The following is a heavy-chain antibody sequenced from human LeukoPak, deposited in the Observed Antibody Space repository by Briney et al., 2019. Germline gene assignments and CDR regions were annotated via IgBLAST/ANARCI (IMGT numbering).Heavy chain of an antibody. CDR2: IYHSGST. CDR3: ARELRFLRYMDV. V-gene: IGHV4-30-2*01. D-gene: IGHD3-3*01. J-gene: IGHJ6*03. Sequence: SETLSLTCTVSGGSISSGGYYWSWIRQPPGKGLEWIGYIYHSGSTYYNPSLKSRVTISVDRSKNQFSLKLSSVTAADTAVYYCARELRFLRYMDVWGKGTTVTVSS. CDR1: GGSISSGGYY.